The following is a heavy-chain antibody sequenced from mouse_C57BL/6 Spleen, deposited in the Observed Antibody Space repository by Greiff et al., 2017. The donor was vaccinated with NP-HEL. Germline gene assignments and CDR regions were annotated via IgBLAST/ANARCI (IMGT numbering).Heavy chain of an antibody. V-gene: IGHV5-9-1*02. CDR3: TREPVITTVDWYFDV. CDR2: ISSGGDYI. CDR1: GFTFSSYA. D-gene: IGHD1-1*01. Sequence: EVQRVESGEGLVKPGGSLKLSCAASGFTFSSYAMSWVRQTPEKRLEWVAYISSGGDYIYYADTVKGRFTISRDNARNTLYLQMSSLKSEDTAMYYCTREPVITTVDWYFDVWGTGTTVTVSS. J-gene: IGHJ1*03.